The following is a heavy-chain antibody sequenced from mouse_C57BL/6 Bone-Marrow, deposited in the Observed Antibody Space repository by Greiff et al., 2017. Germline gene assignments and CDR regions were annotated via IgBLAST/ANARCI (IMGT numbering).Heavy chain of an antibody. CDR2: ISSGSSTI. J-gene: IGHJ2*01. Sequence: EVMLVASGGGLVKPGGSLKLSCAASGFTFSDYGMHWVRQAPEKGLGWVAYISSGSSTIYYADTVKGRFTISRDNAKNTLFLQMTSLRSEDTAMYYCARQDGYYGYWGQGTTLTVSS. CDR3: ARQDGYYGY. V-gene: IGHV5-17*01. CDR1: GFTFSDYG. D-gene: IGHD2-3*01.